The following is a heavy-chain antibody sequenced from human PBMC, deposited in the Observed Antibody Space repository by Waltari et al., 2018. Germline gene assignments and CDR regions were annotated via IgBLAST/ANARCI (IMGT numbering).Heavy chain of an antibody. Sequence: EVQVVESGGGLVQLGGSLRLSCAASGFTFRSYWMCWFRQAPGKGLEWLANIKQDGSQTYYVDSVKGRFTISRDNAKNSLFLQMNSLRADDTAVYYCARLGYCSSANCFYGMEVWGQGTTVTVSS. CDR1: GFTFRSYW. V-gene: IGHV3-7*01. J-gene: IGHJ6*02. D-gene: IGHD2-2*01. CDR2: IKQDGSQT. CDR3: ARLGYCSSANCFYGMEV.